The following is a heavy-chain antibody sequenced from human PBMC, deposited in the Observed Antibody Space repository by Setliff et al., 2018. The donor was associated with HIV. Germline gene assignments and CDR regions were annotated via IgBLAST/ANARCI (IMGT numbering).Heavy chain of an antibody. Sequence: SETLSLTCAVYGESFSDYYWSWFRQPPEKGLEWIGEINHSGRTYYNPSLKSRVSISVDASKNQFSLRLSSVTAADTAVYYCARDEIGVWGKGTTVTV. J-gene: IGHJ6*03. CDR1: GESFSDYY. CDR2: INHSGRT. V-gene: IGHV4-34*09. CDR3: ARDEIGV.